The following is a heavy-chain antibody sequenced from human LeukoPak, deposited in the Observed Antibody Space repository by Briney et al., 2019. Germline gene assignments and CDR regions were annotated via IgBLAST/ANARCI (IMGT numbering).Heavy chain of an antibody. CDR2: INHSGST. Sequence: SETLSLTCAVYGGSFSGYHWSWIRQPPVKGLEWIGEINHSGSTNYNPSLKSRVTISVDTSKNQFSLKLSSVTAADTAVYYCARGQLRLSNWGQGSLVIVSS. D-gene: IGHD6-25*01. CDR3: ARGQLRLSN. V-gene: IGHV4-34*01. CDR1: GGSFSGYH. J-gene: IGHJ4*02.